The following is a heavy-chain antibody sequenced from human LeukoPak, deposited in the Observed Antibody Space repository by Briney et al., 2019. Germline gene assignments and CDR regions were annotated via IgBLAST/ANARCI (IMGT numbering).Heavy chain of an antibody. D-gene: IGHD4-11*01. CDR2: ISYDGSNK. V-gene: IGHV3-30*04. Sequence: GGSLRLSCAASGFTFSSYAMHWVRQAPGKGLEWVAVISYDGSNKYYADSVKGRFTISRDNAKNSLYLQMNSLRAEDTAVYYCARRLTRIDYWGQGTLVTVSS. J-gene: IGHJ4*02. CDR1: GFTFSSYA. CDR3: ARRLTRIDY.